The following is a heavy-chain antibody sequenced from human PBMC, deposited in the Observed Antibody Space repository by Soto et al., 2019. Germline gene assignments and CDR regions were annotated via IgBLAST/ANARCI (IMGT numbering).Heavy chain of an antibody. CDR3: AREGGESADGLYYFDY. D-gene: IGHD3-16*01. J-gene: IGHJ4*02. Sequence: KTSETLSLTCGVSGDSTRIRYWWTWIRQPPGKGLEWIGHVYYSGSTDYNSSLRGRVTISVDTSKNQVSLKLTSVTAADTAVYYCAREGGESADGLYYFDYWGQGTLVTVSS. CDR2: VYYSGST. V-gene: IGHV4-30-4*01. CDR1: GDSTRIRYW.